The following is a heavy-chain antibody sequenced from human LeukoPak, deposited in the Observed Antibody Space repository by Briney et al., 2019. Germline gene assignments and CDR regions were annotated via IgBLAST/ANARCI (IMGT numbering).Heavy chain of an antibody. Sequence: GGSLTLFCAAYRFTFSSYDMQWLRQAPGKGLEGGAVISYDGSKKYYAGSVKDRFTISRDNSKNTLYLQMNSLRAEDTAVYYCAREVDYHTSGSSDYWGQGTLVTVSP. D-gene: IGHD3-10*01. J-gene: IGHJ4*02. CDR3: AREVDYHTSGSSDY. CDR2: ISYDGSKK. CDR1: RFTFSSYD. V-gene: IGHV3-30-3*01.